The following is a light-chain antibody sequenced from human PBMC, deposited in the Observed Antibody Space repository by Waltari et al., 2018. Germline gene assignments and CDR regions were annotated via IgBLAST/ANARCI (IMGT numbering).Light chain of an antibody. CDR3: AAWDDTVKSVL. CDR2: KDD. CDR1: NSNFGTNP. V-gene: IGLV1-47*01. Sequence: THPPSESGTTGQTVTISCSGHNSNFGTNPPFWFQQVPGTAPKVLIYKDDRRPSGVPDRFSASKSGTSASLAISGLRSDDEADYYCAAWDDTVKSVLFGGGTKLTVL. J-gene: IGLJ2*01.